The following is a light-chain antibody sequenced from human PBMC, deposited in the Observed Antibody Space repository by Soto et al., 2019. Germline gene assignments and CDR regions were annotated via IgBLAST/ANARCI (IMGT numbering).Light chain of an antibody. CDR2: GAS. V-gene: IGKV3-20*01. CDR1: QTISSNY. J-gene: IGKJ5*01. Sequence: QPPGTLSLSPGERATLSCTASQTISSNYLAWYQQKPGQAPRLLIYGASGRATGIPDRFSGSGSGTDFTLTISRLEPEDFAVCYCQQYTSSLITFGQGTRLEIK. CDR3: QQYTSSLIT.